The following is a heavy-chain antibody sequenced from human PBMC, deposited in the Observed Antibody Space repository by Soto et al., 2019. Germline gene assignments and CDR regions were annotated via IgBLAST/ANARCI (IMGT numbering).Heavy chain of an antibody. CDR3: ASTMVRGVMGLDY. J-gene: IGHJ4*02. D-gene: IGHD3-10*01. CDR1: GGSISSGGYS. CDR2: IYHSGST. Sequence: PSETLSLTCAVSGGSISSGGYSWSWIRQPPGKGLEWIGYIYHSGSTYYNPSLKSRVTISVDRSKNQFSLKLSSVTAADTAVYYCASTMVRGVMGLDYWGQGTLVTVSS. V-gene: IGHV4-30-2*01.